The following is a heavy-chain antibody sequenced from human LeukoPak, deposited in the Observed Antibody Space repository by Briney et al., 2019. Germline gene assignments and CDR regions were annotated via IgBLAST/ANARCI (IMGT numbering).Heavy chain of an antibody. V-gene: IGHV4-59*08. J-gene: IGHJ4*02. CDR2: IYYSGST. Sequence: PSETLSLTCTVSGGSISSYYWSWIRQTPGKGLEWIGYIYYSGSTNYNPSLKSRVNISVDTSKNQFSLKLSSVTAADTALYYCASLYCSSTSCYLFHGGQGTLVTVSS. D-gene: IGHD2-2*01. CDR3: ASLYCSSTSCYLFH. CDR1: GGSISSYY.